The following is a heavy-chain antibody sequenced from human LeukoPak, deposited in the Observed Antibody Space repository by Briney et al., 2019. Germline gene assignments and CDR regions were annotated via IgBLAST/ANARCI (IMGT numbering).Heavy chain of an antibody. CDR3: ARGTVSGADYYYMDV. CDR1: AYTFTSYG. D-gene: IGHD1-26*01. CDR2: ISGSNGNT. V-gene: IGHV1-18*01. Sequence: ASVKVSCKASAYTFTSYGISWVRQAPGQGLEWMGWISGSNGNTKSAQSLQGRVTMTTDTSTSTAYTELRSLRSDDTAVYYCARGTVSGADYYYMDVWGTGTAVTVSS. J-gene: IGHJ6*03.